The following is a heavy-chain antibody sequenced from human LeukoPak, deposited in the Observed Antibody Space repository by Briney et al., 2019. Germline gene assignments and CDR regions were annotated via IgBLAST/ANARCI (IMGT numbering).Heavy chain of an antibody. CDR3: ARDGEMGTIENYFDY. CDR2: ICTSGST. V-gene: IGHV4-4*07. J-gene: IGHJ4*02. Sequence: SETLSLTCTVSGGSISTYYWSWIRQPAGKGLEWVGRICTSGSTNYNPSLKSRVTMSIDTSKNQFSLKVTSVTAADTAVYYCARDGEMGTIENYFDYWGQGTLVTVSS. CDR1: GGSISTYY. D-gene: IGHD5-24*01.